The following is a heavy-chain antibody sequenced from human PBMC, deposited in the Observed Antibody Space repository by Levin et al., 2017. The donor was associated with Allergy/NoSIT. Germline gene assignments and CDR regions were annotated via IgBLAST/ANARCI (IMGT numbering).Heavy chain of an antibody. D-gene: IGHD6-19*01. CDR3: SGGRDYGSGWYQSFDY. Sequence: ASVKVSCKASGYTFTGHYIHWVRQAPGQGLEWMGRINPNSGGTNHAQKFQGRVTMTRDTSISTAYMELSRLTSDDTAVYYCSGGRDYGSGWYQSFDYWGQGTLVTVSS. J-gene: IGHJ4*02. CDR2: INPNSGGT. CDR1: GYTFTGHY. V-gene: IGHV1-2*06.